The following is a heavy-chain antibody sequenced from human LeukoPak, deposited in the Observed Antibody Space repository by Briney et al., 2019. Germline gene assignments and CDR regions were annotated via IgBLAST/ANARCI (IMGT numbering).Heavy chain of an antibody. Sequence: GGSLRLSCTASGFIFSTSWMTWVRQAPGKGLEWVANINLDGSEKYYVDSVKGRFTISRDNAKNSLYLQMNSLRAEDTAVYYCARGITSGPRRYDIRNFDYWGQGTPVTVSS. V-gene: IGHV3-7*01. CDR2: INLDGSEK. CDR3: ARGITSGPRRYDIRNFDY. D-gene: IGHD5-12*01. J-gene: IGHJ4*02. CDR1: GFIFSTSW.